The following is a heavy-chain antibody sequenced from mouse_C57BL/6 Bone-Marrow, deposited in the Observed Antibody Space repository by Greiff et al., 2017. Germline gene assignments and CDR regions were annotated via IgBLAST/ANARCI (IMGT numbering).Heavy chain of an antibody. V-gene: IGHV1-55*01. CDR2: IYPGSGST. CDR1: GYTFTSYW. Sequence: QVQLQQPGAELVKPGASVKMSCKASGYTFTSYWITWVQQRPGQGLEWIGDIYPGSGSTNYNGKFKGKATLTADKSSSTAYMQLSSLTSEDSAVYFCARGGNYYENFDYWGQGTTLTVSS. CDR3: ARGGNYYENFDY. D-gene: IGHD2-4*01. J-gene: IGHJ2*01.